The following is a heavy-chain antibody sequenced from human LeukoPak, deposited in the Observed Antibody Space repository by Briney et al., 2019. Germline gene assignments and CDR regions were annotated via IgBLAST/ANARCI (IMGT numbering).Heavy chain of an antibody. D-gene: IGHD3-22*01. CDR2: INPNSGGT. CDR3: ARDGADSSGYYYDPRSAFDI. J-gene: IGHJ3*02. CDR1: GYTFTGYY. V-gene: IGHV1-2*02. Sequence: ASVKVSCKASGYTFTGYYMHWVRQAPGQGLEWMGWINPNSGGTNYAQKFQGRVTMTRDTSTSTVYMELSSLRSEDTAVYYCARDGADSSGYYYDPRSAFDIWGQGTMVTVSS.